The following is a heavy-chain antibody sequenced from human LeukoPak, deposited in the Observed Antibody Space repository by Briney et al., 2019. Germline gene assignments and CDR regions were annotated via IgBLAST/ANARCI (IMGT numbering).Heavy chain of an antibody. CDR2: ITPMFGTV. Sequence: ASVKVSCKTSGGTFSSYGFSWARQAPGQGLEWMGGITPMFGTVTYAQKFQGRVTITADESTSTVYMELSSLRSEDTAMYYCGVSTQVYTSNWYGWFDPWGQGTLVTVSS. CDR3: GVSTQVYTSNWYGWFDP. CDR1: GGTFSSYG. V-gene: IGHV1-69*13. D-gene: IGHD6-13*01. J-gene: IGHJ5*02.